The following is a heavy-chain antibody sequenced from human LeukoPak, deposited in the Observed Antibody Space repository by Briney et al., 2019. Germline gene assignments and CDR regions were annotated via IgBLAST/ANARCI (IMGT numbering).Heavy chain of an antibody. J-gene: IGHJ3*02. Sequence: EASVKVSCKASGYTFTSYAMNWVRQAPGQGLEWMGWINTNTGNPTYAQGFTGRFVFSLDTSVSTAYLQISSLKAEDTAVYYCARGHFYSYYGSGSYMIGAFDIWGQGTMVTVSS. D-gene: IGHD3-10*01. CDR1: GYTFTSYA. CDR3: ARGHFYSYYGSGSYMIGAFDI. CDR2: INTNTGNP. V-gene: IGHV7-4-1*02.